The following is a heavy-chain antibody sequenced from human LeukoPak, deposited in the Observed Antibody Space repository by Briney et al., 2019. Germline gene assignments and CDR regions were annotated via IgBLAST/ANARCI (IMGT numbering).Heavy chain of an antibody. Sequence: GGSLRLSCVASGFTFRSYEMNWVRQAPGKGLEWVSYISSSGSTMYYADSVKGRFTISRDNSRNTLYLQMNSLRAEDTAVYYCAKPHFDYWGQGALVTVSS. CDR1: GFTFRSYE. J-gene: IGHJ4*02. CDR2: ISSSGSTM. V-gene: IGHV3-48*03. CDR3: AKPHFDY.